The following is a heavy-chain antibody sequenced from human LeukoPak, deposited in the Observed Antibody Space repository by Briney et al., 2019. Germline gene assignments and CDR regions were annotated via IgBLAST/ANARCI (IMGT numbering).Heavy chain of an antibody. V-gene: IGHV3-74*01. CDR2: ISSDGSST. CDR1: GFSLSTYW. CDR3: ATGDGDSRYYFDS. D-gene: IGHD4-17*01. J-gene: IGHJ4*02. Sequence: GGSLRLSRAASGFSLSTYWMHWVRQAPGKGLVWVSRISSDGSSTNYADSVKGRFTISRDNAKNTLYLQVNSLRAEDTAVYYCATGDGDSRYYFDSWGQGTLVTVSS.